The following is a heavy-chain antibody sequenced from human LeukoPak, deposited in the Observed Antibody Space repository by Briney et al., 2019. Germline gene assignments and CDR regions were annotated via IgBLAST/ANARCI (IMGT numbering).Heavy chain of an antibody. V-gene: IGHV4-39*07. J-gene: IGHJ4*02. CDR1: GGSISSSSYY. CDR3: ARGRGVATMVLLRWSYYFDY. Sequence: SETLSLTCTVSGGSISSSSYYWGWIRQPPGKGLEWIGSIYYSGSTYYNPSLKSRVTISVDTSKNQFSLKLSSVTAADTAVYYCARGRGVATMVLLRWSYYFDYWGQGTLVTVSS. CDR2: IYYSGST. D-gene: IGHD5-24*01.